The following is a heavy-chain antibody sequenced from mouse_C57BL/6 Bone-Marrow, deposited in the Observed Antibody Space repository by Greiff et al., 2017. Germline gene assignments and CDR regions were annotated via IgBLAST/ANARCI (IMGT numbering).Heavy chain of an antibody. Sequence: QVQLQQPGAELVKPGASVKMSCKASGYTFTSYWITWVKQRPGQGLEWIGDIYPGSGSTNYNEKFKSKATLTVDTSSSAAYMPLSSLTSEDSAVYYCASAYYGNYWYLDVWGTGTTVTVSS. CDR1: GYTFTSYW. CDR3: ASAYYGNYWYLDV. J-gene: IGHJ1*03. CDR2: IYPGSGST. D-gene: IGHD2-1*01. V-gene: IGHV1-55*01.